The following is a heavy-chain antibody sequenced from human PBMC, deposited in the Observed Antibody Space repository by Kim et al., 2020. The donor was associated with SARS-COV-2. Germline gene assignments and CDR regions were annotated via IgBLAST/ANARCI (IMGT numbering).Heavy chain of an antibody. V-gene: IGHV1-46*01. Sequence: ASVKVSCKASGYTFTSYYMHWVRQAPGQGLEWMGIINPSGGSTSYAQKFQGRVTMTRDTSTSTVYMELSSLRSEDTAVYYCARDLGIAAAATQGNWFDPWGQGTLVTVSS. CDR2: INPSGGST. D-gene: IGHD6-13*01. J-gene: IGHJ5*02. CDR1: GYTFTSYY. CDR3: ARDLGIAAAATQGNWFDP.